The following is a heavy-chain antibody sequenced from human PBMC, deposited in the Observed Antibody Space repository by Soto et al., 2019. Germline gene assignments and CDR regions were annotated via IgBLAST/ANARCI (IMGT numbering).Heavy chain of an antibody. V-gene: IGHV1-46*01. CDR1: GYLFTAYS. Sequence: ASVKVSCKASGYLFTAYSMHWVRLAPGQGLEWMGVVNPSGGSTKYAQNFQGRVTMTRDTSTTTIYMELSSLRSDDTAIYYCAREENCSGGTCYSEYFHRWGQGTLVTVS. J-gene: IGHJ1*01. D-gene: IGHD2-15*01. CDR3: AREENCSGGTCYSEYFHR. CDR2: VNPSGGST.